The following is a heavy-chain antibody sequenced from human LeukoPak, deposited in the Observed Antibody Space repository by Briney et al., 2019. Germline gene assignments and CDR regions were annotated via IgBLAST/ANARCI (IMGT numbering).Heavy chain of an antibody. CDR1: GFTFDDYG. Sequence: GGSLRLSCAAPGFTFDDYGMSWVRQAPGKGLEWVSGINWNGGSTGYADSEKGRFTISRDNAKNSLYLQMNSLRAEDTALYYCARAYYDSSGYYQHAFDYWGQGTLVTVSS. V-gene: IGHV3-20*04. CDR3: ARAYYDSSGYYQHAFDY. D-gene: IGHD3-22*01. J-gene: IGHJ4*02. CDR2: INWNGGST.